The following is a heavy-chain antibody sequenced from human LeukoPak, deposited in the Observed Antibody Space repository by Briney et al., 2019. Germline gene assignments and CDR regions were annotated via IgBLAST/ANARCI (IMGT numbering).Heavy chain of an antibody. CDR1: GFPFSPYA. J-gene: IGHJ4*02. D-gene: IGHD3-10*01. CDR3: ARDNYGFDY. V-gene: IGHV3-30-3*01. Sequence: GGSLRLSCAASGFPFSPYAMHWVRRAPGKGLEWVAVISYDGSNEHYADSVKGRFTISRDNSKNMVYLQMNSLRPEGTAVYYCARDNYGFDYWGQGTLVTVSS. CDR2: ISYDGSNE.